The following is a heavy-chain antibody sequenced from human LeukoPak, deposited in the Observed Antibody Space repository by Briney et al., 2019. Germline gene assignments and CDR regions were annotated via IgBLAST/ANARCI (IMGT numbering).Heavy chain of an antibody. CDR2: INHSGST. D-gene: IGHD2-2*01. CDR3: ARDIVVVPAAMWGYYYYGMDV. J-gene: IGHJ6*02. Sequence: SETLSLTCAVYGGSFSGYYWSWIRQPSGKGLEWIGEINHSGSTNYNPSLKSRVTISVDTSKNQFSLKLSSVTAADTAVYYCARDIVVVPAAMWGYYYYGMDVWGQGTTVTVSS. V-gene: IGHV4-34*01. CDR1: GGSFSGYY.